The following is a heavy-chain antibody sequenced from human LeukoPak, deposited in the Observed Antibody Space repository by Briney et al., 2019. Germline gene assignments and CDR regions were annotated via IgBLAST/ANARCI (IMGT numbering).Heavy chain of an antibody. D-gene: IGHD2-2*01. Sequence: PSETLSLTCTVSGGSISSGGYYWSWIRQPPGKGLEWIGYIYHSGSTYYNPPLKSRVAMSIDKSKNQFSLNVNSVTAADTAVYYCARAGQGYCTSTSCYLSLDYWGQGTLVTVSS. J-gene: IGHJ4*02. CDR1: GGSISSGGYY. CDR3: ARAGQGYCTSTSCYLSLDY. V-gene: IGHV4-30-2*01. CDR2: IYHSGST.